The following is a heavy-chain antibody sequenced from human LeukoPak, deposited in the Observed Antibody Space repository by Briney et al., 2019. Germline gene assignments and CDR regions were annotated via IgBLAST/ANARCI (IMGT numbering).Heavy chain of an antibody. CDR3: ARGWGYDAYYFDY. J-gene: IGHJ4*02. D-gene: IGHD5-12*01. V-gene: IGHV3-21*01. CDR1: GFTFSSYS. CDR2: ISSSSSYI. Sequence: GGSLRLSCAASGFTFSSYSMNWVRQAPGKGLEWVSSISSSSSYIYCADSVKGRFTISRDNAKNSLYLQMNSLRAEDTAVYYCARGWGYDAYYFDYWGQGTLVTVSS.